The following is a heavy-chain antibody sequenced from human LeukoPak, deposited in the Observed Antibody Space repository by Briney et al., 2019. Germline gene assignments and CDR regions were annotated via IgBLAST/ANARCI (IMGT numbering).Heavy chain of an antibody. J-gene: IGHJ3*02. D-gene: IGHD3-9*01. CDR2: ISTSGST. CDR1: GGSISSYY. V-gene: IGHV4-4*07. Sequence: PSETLSLTCTVSGGSISSYYWSWVRQPAGKGLEWIGRISTSGSTNYNPSLKSRVTISVDTSKNQFSLKLSSVTAADTAVYYCARTYDILTGYHAFDIWGQGTMVTVSS. CDR3: ARTYDILTGYHAFDI.